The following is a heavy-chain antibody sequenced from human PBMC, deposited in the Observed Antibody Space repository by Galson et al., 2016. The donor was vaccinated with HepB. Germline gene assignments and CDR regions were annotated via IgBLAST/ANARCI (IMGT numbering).Heavy chain of an antibody. D-gene: IGHD2-2*01. V-gene: IGHV3-23*01. Sequence: SLRLSCAVSGFTFNSYAMTWVRQAPGKGLEWVSGISGSGGSAYYADSVKGRFTISRDNSKNTLYLQMNSLRAEDTAVYYCAKGGVPADYYYYGMDVWGQGTTVTVSS. CDR3: AKGGVPADYYYYGMDV. CDR2: ISGSGGSA. CDR1: GFTFNSYA. J-gene: IGHJ6*02.